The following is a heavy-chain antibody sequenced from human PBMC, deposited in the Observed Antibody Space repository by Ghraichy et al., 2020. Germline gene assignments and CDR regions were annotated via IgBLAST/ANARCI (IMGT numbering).Heavy chain of an antibody. V-gene: IGHV4-34*01. J-gene: IGHJ5*02. CDR1: GGSFSGYY. D-gene: IGHD2-2*01. CDR3: ARGPDIVVVPAAAEMVAATGFDP. CDR2: INHSGST. Sequence: GSLRLSCAVYGGSFSGYYWSWIRQPPGKGLEWIGEINHSGSTNYNPSLKSRVTISVDTSKNQFSLKLSSVTAADTAVYYCARGPDIVVVPAAAEMVAATGFDPWGQGTLVTVSS.